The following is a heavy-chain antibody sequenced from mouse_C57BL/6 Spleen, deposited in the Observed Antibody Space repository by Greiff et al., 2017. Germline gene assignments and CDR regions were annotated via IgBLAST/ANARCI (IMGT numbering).Heavy chain of an antibody. CDR1: GFTFSDYY. CDR2: INYDGSST. V-gene: IGHV5-16*01. J-gene: IGHJ4*01. CDR3: ARDACYYYSMDY. Sequence: EVMLVESEGGLVQPGSSMKLSCTASGFTFSDYYMAWVRQVPEKGLEWVANINYDGSSTYYLDSLKSRFIISRDNAKNILYLQMSILKSEDTATYYCARDACYYYSMDYGGQGTSVTVSS.